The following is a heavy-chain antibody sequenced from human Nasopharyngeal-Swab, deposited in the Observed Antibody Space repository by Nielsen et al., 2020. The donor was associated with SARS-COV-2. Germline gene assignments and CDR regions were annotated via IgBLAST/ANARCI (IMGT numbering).Heavy chain of an antibody. CDR3: ARVPQRWLQFGYMDV. D-gene: IGHD5-24*01. Sequence: ASVKVSCKASGYSFTNYGVSWVRRAPGQGLEWMGWISAYNGNTNYAQRLQGRVTMTTNTSTSTAYMELRSLRSDDTAVYYCARVPQRWLQFGYMDVWGKGTTVTVSS. J-gene: IGHJ6*03. CDR2: ISAYNGNT. V-gene: IGHV1-18*01. CDR1: GYSFTNYG.